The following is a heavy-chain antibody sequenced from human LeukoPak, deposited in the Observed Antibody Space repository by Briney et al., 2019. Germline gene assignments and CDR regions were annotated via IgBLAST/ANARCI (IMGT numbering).Heavy chain of an antibody. V-gene: IGHV3-21*01. CDR2: ISSSSSYI. CDR1: VFTFSSYS. Sequence: GGTLRLSCAASVFTFSSYSMNWVRQAPGKGLEWVSYISSSSSYIYYADSVKGRFTISRDNAKNSLYLQMNSLRAEDTAVYYCARDAGGYYYDSSGLSFDYWGQGTLVTVSS. CDR3: ARDAGGYYYDSSGLSFDY. D-gene: IGHD3-22*01. J-gene: IGHJ4*02.